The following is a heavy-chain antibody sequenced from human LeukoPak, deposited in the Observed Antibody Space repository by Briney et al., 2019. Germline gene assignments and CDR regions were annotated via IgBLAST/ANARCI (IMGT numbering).Heavy chain of an antibody. V-gene: IGHV3-21*01. D-gene: IGHD2-2*01. CDR1: GFIFSSYS. Sequence: GGSLRLSCAVSGFIFSSYSMNWVRQAPGKGLEWVSFFSSSGSYIYYADSVKGRFTISRDIAKNSLFLQMNSLRVEDTAVYYCARDLNVVVPASNDYWGQGTLVTVSS. J-gene: IGHJ4*02. CDR3: ARDLNVVVPASNDY. CDR2: FSSSGSYI.